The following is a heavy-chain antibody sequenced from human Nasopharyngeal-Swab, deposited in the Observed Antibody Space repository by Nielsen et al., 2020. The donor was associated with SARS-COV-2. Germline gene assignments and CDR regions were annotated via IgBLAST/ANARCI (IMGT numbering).Heavy chain of an antibody. CDR3: SRVSIRFGEYSLYYYGMDV. Sequence: GGSLRLSCAASGFTVSSNYMSWVRQAPGKGLEWVSVIYSGGSTYYADSVKGRFTISRDNSKNTLYLQMNSLRAEDTAVYYCSRVSIRFGEYSLYYYGMDVWGQGTTVTVSS. D-gene: IGHD3-10*01. CDR2: IYSGGST. CDR1: GFTVSSNY. V-gene: IGHV3-53*01. J-gene: IGHJ6*02.